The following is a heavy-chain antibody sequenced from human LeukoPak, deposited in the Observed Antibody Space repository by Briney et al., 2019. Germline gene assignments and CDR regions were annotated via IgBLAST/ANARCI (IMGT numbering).Heavy chain of an antibody. D-gene: IGHD2-15*01. CDR3: ARVTMCSGGSCHFTFDY. Sequence: SETLSLTCTVSGGSISSGDYCWSWIRQPPGRGLEWIGYIYYSGSTYYNPSLKSRVTISVDTSKNQFSLKLSSVTAADTAVYYCARVTMCSGGSCHFTFDYWGQGTLVTVSS. CDR1: GGSISSGDYC. J-gene: IGHJ4*02. CDR2: IYYSGST. V-gene: IGHV4-30-4*01.